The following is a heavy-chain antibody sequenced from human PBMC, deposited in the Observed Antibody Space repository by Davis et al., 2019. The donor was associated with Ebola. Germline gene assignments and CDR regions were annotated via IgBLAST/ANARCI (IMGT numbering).Heavy chain of an antibody. J-gene: IGHJ4*02. CDR1: GYTFTTYH. CDR2: INTSAGST. Sequence: ASVKVSCKASGYTFTTYHIHWVRQAPGQGLEWLGIINTSAGSTFSAQKFQGRVTLTRDTSTSTVYMELSSLTSEDTAVYFCAREEDYRGQGTLVTVSS. V-gene: IGHV1-46*01. CDR3: AREEDY.